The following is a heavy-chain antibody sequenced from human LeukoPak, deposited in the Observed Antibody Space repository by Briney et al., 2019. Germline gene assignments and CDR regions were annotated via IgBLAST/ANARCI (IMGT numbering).Heavy chain of an antibody. D-gene: IGHD5-18*01. Sequence: GGSLRLFCAASGFSFSSYGMHWVRQAPGKGLEWVAVIWYDGTNKYYADSVKGRFTISRDNSKNTLYLQMNSLRAEDTAAYYCARDQRGFSYSKYYFDYWGQGTLVTVSS. CDR2: IWYDGTNK. CDR1: GFSFSSYG. J-gene: IGHJ4*02. V-gene: IGHV3-33*01. CDR3: ARDQRGFSYSKYYFDY.